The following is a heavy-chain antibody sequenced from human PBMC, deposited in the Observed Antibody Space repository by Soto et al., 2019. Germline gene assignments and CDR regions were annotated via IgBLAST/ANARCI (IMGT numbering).Heavy chain of an antibody. J-gene: IGHJ4*02. D-gene: IGHD2-15*01. Sequence: QLQLLKSGPGLVKPPETLSLTCTVSGDSISSSALSWGWIRQSPGKGLEWIGTISYSGRTKYNPSLESRVTIFADTSKNQFSLRLNSVTAADTAVYYCARHTYCTVVTHCHFDFWDQGTLVTVSS. CDR3: ARHTYCTVVTHCHFDF. CDR2: ISYSGRT. V-gene: IGHV4-39*01. CDR1: GDSISSSALS.